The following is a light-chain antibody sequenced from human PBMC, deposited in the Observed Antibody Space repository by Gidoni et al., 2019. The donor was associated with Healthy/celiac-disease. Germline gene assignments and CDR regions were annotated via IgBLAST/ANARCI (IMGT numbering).Light chain of an antibody. V-gene: IGKV1-5*03. CDR2: KAS. CDR3: QQYNRYSWT. CDR1: QSISSR. J-gene: IGKJ1*01. Sequence: DTQRTQSPSTLPASVGDRVANTCRASQSISSRLAWYQLEPGKAPKLLIYKASSLESGVPSGFSGSGSGTDFTLTISSLQPDDFATYCCQQYNRYSWTFGKGTKVEIK.